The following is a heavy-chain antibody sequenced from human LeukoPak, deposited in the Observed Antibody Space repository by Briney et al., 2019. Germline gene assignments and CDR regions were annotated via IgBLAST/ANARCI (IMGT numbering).Heavy chain of an antibody. Sequence: ASVKVSCKTSGYTFTDYYMHWVRQAPGQGLKWMGWINPNSGGTNYAQKFQGWVTMTRDTSISTAYMELSRLRSDDTAVYYCARGKYSGYDYEWFDPWGQGTLVTVSS. D-gene: IGHD5-12*01. CDR1: GYTFTDYY. V-gene: IGHV1-2*04. CDR2: INPNSGGT. J-gene: IGHJ5*02. CDR3: ARGKYSGYDYEWFDP.